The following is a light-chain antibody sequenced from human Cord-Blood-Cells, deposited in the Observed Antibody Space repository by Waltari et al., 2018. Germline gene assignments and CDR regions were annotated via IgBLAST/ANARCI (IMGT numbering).Light chain of an antibody. Sequence: DIVMTQSPDSLAVSLGQRATINCKSSQSVLYSSNNKNYLAWYQQKPGQPPKLLIYGASTRESGVPDRFSGSGSGTDFTLTISSLQAEDVAVYYCQQYYSTTLTFGGGTKVEIK. CDR1: QSVLYSSNNKNY. J-gene: IGKJ4*01. CDR2: GAS. CDR3: QQYYSTTLT. V-gene: IGKV4-1*01.